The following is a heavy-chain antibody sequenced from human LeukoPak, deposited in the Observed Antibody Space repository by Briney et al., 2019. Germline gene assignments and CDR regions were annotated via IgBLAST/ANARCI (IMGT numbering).Heavy chain of an antibody. J-gene: IGHJ6*03. V-gene: IGHV3-33*01. CDR3: ARFAAGGSYYYYMDV. CDR2: IWYDGSNK. D-gene: IGHD6-25*01. CDR1: GFTFSSYG. Sequence: GGSLRLSCAASGFTFSSYGMHWVRQAPGKGLEWVAVIWYDGSNKYYADSVKGRFTISRDNSKKALYLQMNSLSAEDTAVYYCARFAAGGSYYYYMDVWGKGTTVTVSS.